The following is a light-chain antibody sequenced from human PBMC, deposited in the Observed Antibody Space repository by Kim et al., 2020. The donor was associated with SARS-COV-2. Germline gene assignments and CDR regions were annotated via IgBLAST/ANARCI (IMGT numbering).Light chain of an antibody. CDR2: GAS. Sequence: ASVGDRVPITCRASQDMRNDLGWYEKNPGRAPKRLIYGASSLQSGVPSRFSGSRSGTEFTLTISSLQPEDFATYFCLQHNTYPITFGQGTRLEIK. V-gene: IGKV1-17*01. CDR3: LQHNTYPIT. J-gene: IGKJ5*01. CDR1: QDMRND.